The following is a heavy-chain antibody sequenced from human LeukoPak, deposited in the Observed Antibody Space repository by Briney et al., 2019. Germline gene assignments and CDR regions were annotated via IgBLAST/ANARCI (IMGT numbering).Heavy chain of an antibody. Sequence: SVTVSCTASGGTFSSYAISWVRQAPGQGLEWMGRIIPILGIANYAQKFQGRVTITADKSTSTAYMELSSLRSEDAAVYYCARVRQNWFDPWGQGTLGTVSP. CDR1: GGTFSSYA. CDR2: IIPILGIA. CDR3: ARVRQNWFDP. J-gene: IGHJ5*02. V-gene: IGHV1-69*04.